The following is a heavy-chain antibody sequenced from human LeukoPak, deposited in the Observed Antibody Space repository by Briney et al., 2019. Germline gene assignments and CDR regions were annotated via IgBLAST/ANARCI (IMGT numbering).Heavy chain of an antibody. CDR2: ISASNGNT. Sequence: ASVKVSCKTFDYTFANYGLSWVRQAPGQGLEWMGWISASNGNTKYAQKFQDRVTMTTDTSTSTAYMDLRSLRSDDTAVYYCARDGRYYYGSGSYYNLYYYYYYMDVWGKGTTVTISS. D-gene: IGHD3-10*01. CDR3: ARDGRYYYGSGSYYNLYYYYYYMDV. V-gene: IGHV1-18*01. J-gene: IGHJ6*03. CDR1: DYTFANYG.